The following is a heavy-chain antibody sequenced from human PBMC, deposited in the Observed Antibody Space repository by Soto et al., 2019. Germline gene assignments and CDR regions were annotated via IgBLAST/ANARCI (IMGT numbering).Heavy chain of an antibody. D-gene: IGHD3-10*01. V-gene: IGHV4-30-4*01. CDR3: ARDGGRGYYGSGTYYGF. CDR2: IYYNGAT. CDR1: GGSMNRADYY. J-gene: IGHJ4*02. Sequence: QLQLQESGPGLVKPSQTLSLTCTVSGGSMNRADYYWSWIRQPPGKGLEWLGYIYYNGATYYNPSLDRRLTTSVDTSKNRFSLQLRSVTAADTAVYFCARDGGRGYYGSGTYYGFWGQGTLVTVSS.